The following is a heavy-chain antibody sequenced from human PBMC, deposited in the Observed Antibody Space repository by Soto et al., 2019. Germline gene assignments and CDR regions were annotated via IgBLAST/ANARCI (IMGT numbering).Heavy chain of an antibody. CDR1: GYTFTGYY. CDR3: ERVASYSNYAFDY. V-gene: IGHV1-2*04. Sequence: ASVKVSCKASGYTFTGYYMHWVRQAPGQGLEWMGWINPNSGGTNYAQKFQGWVTMTRDTSISTAYMELSRLRSDDTAVYYCERVASYSNYAFDYWGQGTLVTVSS. J-gene: IGHJ4*02. CDR2: INPNSGGT. D-gene: IGHD4-4*01.